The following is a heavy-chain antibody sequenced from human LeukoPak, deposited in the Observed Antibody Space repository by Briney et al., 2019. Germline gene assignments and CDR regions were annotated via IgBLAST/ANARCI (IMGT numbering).Heavy chain of an antibody. Sequence: SQTLSLTCAISGDSVSSNSAAWNWLRQSPSRGLEWLGRTYFRSRWYNDYAVSVKSRTTIIPDTSKNQFSLQLSSVTPEDTAVYYCARGGAAAGRPYYYYGMDVWGQGTTVTVSS. CDR2: TYFRSRWYN. CDR3: ARGGAAAGRPYYYYGMDV. D-gene: IGHD6-13*01. J-gene: IGHJ6*02. CDR1: GDSVSSNSAA. V-gene: IGHV6-1*01.